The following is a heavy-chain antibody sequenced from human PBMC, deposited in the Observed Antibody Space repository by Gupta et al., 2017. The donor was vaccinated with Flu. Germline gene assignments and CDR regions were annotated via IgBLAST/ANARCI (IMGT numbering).Heavy chain of an antibody. D-gene: IGHD2-15*01. V-gene: IGHV2-5*02. J-gene: IGHJ4*02. Sequence: QITLKESGPTLVKPTQTLTLTCTFSGFSLSTYGVGVGWIRQSPGKALEWLALIYWDDDKRYSPSLERRLTITKDTSKNQVVLIMTNMDPVDTGTYYCARRVVDAGPLGSESGYYFDYWGQGTLVSVSS. CDR1: GFSLSTYGVG. CDR2: IYWDDDK. CDR3: ARRVVDAGPLGSESGYYFDY.